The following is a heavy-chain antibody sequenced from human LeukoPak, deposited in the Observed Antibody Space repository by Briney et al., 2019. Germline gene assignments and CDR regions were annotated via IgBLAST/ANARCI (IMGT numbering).Heavy chain of an antibody. CDR2: IYTSGST. V-gene: IGHV4-4*07. J-gene: IGHJ4*02. D-gene: IGHD3-22*01. CDR1: GDSISSYS. Sequence: SETLSLTCTVSGDSISSYSWSWIRQPAGKGLEWIGRIYTSGSTNYNPSLKSRVTISVDTSKNQFSLKLSSVTAADTAVYYCARGPYKYDSSGCFDYWGQGTLVTVSS. CDR3: ARGPYKYDSSGCFDY.